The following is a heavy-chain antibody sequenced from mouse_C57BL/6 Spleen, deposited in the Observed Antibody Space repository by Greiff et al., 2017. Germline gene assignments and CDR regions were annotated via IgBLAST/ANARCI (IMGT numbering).Heavy chain of an antibody. D-gene: IGHD1-1*01. CDR3: ARKGYYGSREPYGYFDV. CDR1: GYTFTDYY. Sequence: EVQLQQSGPVLVKPGASVKMSCKASGYTFTDYYMNWVKQSHGKSLEWIGVINPYNGGTSYNQKFKGKATLTVDKSSSTAYMELNSLTSEDSAVYYCARKGYYGSREPYGYFDVWGTGTTVTVSS. CDR2: INPYNGGT. J-gene: IGHJ1*03. V-gene: IGHV1-19*01.